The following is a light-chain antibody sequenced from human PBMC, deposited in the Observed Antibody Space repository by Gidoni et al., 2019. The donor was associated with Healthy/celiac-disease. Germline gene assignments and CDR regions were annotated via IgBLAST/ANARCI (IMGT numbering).Light chain of an antibody. Sequence: DIQMTQYPSSLSASVGDRVTITCQASQDISNYLNWYQLKPGKAPKLQIYDASNLETGVPSRVRGSGSGTDFTFTISSLQPEDIATYYCQQYDNLPLTFGGGTKVEIK. CDR3: QQYDNLPLT. CDR2: DAS. V-gene: IGKV1-33*01. CDR1: QDISNY. J-gene: IGKJ4*01.